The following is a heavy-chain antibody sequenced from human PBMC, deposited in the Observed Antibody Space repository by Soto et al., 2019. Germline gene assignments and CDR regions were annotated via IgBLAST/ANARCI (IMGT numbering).Heavy chain of an antibody. V-gene: IGHV4-4*02. CDR1: GGSISSSNW. J-gene: IGHJ4*02. CDR3: ARKVAVAGKLPHVMGFDY. D-gene: IGHD6-19*01. CDR2: IYHSGST. Sequence: QVQLQQSGPGLVTPSGNLSLTCAVSGGSISSSNWWSWVRQPPGKGLEWIGEIYHSGSTNYNPSLKSRVTIAGDKSKNQFSLKLSSVTAADTSVYYCARKVAVAGKLPHVMGFDYGGQGTLVTVSS.